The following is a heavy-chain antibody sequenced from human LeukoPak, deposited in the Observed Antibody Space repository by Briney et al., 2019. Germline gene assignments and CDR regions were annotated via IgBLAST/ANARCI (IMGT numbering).Heavy chain of an antibody. CDR2: INPNSGGT. D-gene: IGHD3-10*01. CDR1: GYTFTGYY. CDR3: ARERVVVRGVRYIHFDY. J-gene: IGHJ4*02. Sequence: ASVKVSCKASGYTFTGYYMHWVRQAPGQGLEWMGWINPNSGGTNYAQKFQGRVTMTRDTSISTAYMELSRLRSDDTAVYYCARERVVVRGVRYIHFDYWGQGTLVTVSS. V-gene: IGHV1-2*02.